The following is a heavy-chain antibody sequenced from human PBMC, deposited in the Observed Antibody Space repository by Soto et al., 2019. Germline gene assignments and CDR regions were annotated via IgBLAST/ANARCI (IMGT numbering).Heavy chain of an antibody. V-gene: IGHV3-74*01. CDR2: IKSDGSST. J-gene: IGHJ5*02. CDR1: GFTFSSYW. D-gene: IGHD1-26*01. Sequence: GGSLRLSCAASGFTFSSYWMHWVRQAPGKGLVWVSRIKSDGSSTSYADSVKGRFTISRDNAKNTLYLQMNSLRAEDTAVYYCVGGGSYYVAHWGQGTLVTVSS. CDR3: VGGGSYYVAH.